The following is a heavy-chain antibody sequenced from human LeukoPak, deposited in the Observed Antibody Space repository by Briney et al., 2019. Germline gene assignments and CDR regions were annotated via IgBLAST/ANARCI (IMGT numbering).Heavy chain of an antibody. CDR1: GFTFSSHD. Sequence: HPGGSLRLSCAASGFTFSSHDFHWVRQPTGKSLEWVSAIGTAGDTYYPDSVKGRFTISRDNSKNTLYLQMNSLRAEDTAVYYCAKAGGSGSYPRLYYYYYGMDVWGKGTTVTVSS. J-gene: IGHJ6*04. V-gene: IGHV3-13*01. CDR3: AKAGGSGSYPRLYYYYYGMDV. D-gene: IGHD3-10*01. CDR2: IGTAGDT.